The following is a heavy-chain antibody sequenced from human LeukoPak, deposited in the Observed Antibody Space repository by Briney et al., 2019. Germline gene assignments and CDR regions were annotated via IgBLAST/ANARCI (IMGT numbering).Heavy chain of an antibody. V-gene: IGHV4-30-2*01. D-gene: IGHD5-18*01. J-gene: IGHJ4*02. CDR3: ARGVTNDY. CDR2: IYHSGST. CDR1: GGSISSGGYS. Sequence: SETLSLTCAVSGGSISSGGYSWSWIRQPPGKGLEWIGYIYHSGSTYYNPSLKSRVTIPVDRSKNQFSLKLSSVTAADTAVYYCARGVTNDYWGQGTLVTVSS.